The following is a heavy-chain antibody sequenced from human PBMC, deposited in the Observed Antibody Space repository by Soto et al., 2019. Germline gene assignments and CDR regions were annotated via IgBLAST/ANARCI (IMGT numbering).Heavy chain of an antibody. CDR3: ARFGSSWAYYYYGMDV. CDR1: GFTFSIYS. Sequence: PGGSLRLSCAASGFTFSIYSMNWVRQAPGKGLEWGSYIMPGGSSTFYADSVKGRFTISRDNSKNTLYLQMNSLRAEDTAAYYCARFGSSWAYYYYGMDVWGQGTTVTVSS. D-gene: IGHD2-2*01. V-gene: IGHV3-48*01. CDR2: IMPGGSST. J-gene: IGHJ6*02.